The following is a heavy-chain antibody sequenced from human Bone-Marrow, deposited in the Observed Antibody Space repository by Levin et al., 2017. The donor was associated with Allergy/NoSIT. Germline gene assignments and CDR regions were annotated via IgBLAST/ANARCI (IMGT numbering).Heavy chain of an antibody. V-gene: IGHV4-61*01. Sequence: SETLSLTCTVSGGSVSSSSYYWSWIRQPPGKGLEWIGYIYYTGTTDYNPSLKSRLIISLDTSTNQFSLSLSSVSAADTAVYYCARGGRYYDSVWGSYRRYNWFDPWGQGTLVTVSS. D-gene: IGHD3-16*02. CDR1: GGSVSSSSYY. CDR3: ARGGRYYDSVWGSYRRYNWFDP. J-gene: IGHJ5*02. CDR2: IYYTGTT.